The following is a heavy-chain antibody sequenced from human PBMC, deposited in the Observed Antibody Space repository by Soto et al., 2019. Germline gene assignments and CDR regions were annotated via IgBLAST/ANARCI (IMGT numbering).Heavy chain of an antibody. CDR1: GYTFTTFW. D-gene: IGHD2-2*01. J-gene: IGHJ5*02. V-gene: IGHV5-10-1*01. CDR3: ARLFCSTTTCDSWFDP. Sequence: GEFLKISCTGFGYTFTTFWISWVRQMPGKGLEWMGRIDPRDSYVNYSPSFQGHVTISLDKSISTAYLQWGSLKASDTAMYYCARLFCSTTTCDSWFDPWGQGTLVTVSS. CDR2: IDPRDSYV.